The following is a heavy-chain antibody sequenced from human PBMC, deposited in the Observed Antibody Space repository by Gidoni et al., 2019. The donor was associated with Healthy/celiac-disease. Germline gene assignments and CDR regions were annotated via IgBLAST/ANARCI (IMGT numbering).Heavy chain of an antibody. Sequence: EVQLVESGGGLVKPGGSLRLSCAASGFTFSNAWMSWVRQAPGKGLEWVGRIKSKTDGGTTDYAAPVKGRFTISRDDSKNTLYLQMNSLKTEDTAVYYCTTDLALLKDPFDYWGQGTLVTVSS. CDR3: TTDLALLKDPFDY. CDR2: IKSKTDGGTT. V-gene: IGHV3-15*01. D-gene: IGHD3-9*01. CDR1: GFTFSNAW. J-gene: IGHJ4*02.